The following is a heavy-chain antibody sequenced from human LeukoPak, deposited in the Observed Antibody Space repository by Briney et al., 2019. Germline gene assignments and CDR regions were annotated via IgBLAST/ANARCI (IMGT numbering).Heavy chain of an antibody. V-gene: IGHV1-69*13. Sequence: SVKVSCKASGGTFSSYAISWVRQAPGQGLEWMGGIIPIFGTANYAQKFQGRVTITADESTSTAYIELRSLRSEDTAMYFCARGSTSDWPLDHWGQETLVTISS. CDR3: ARGSTSDWPLDH. CDR1: GGTFSSYA. J-gene: IGHJ4*02. CDR2: IIPIFGTA. D-gene: IGHD2-2*01.